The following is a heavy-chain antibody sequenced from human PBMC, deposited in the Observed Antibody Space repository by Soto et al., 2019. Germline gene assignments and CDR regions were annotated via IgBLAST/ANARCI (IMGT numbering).Heavy chain of an antibody. J-gene: IGHJ4*02. Sequence: VQLVESGGGVVQPGRSLRLSCAASGFTCSDYVLHWVRQAPGKGLAWVAVVSHDGRNTHYADSVKGRFTISRDSSKNTVSLEMTSLRAEDTAVYYCAKGGRQWLVTSGVNYWGQGALVTVAS. V-gene: IGHV3-30*18. CDR3: AKGGRQWLVTSGVNY. CDR2: VSHDGRNT. D-gene: IGHD6-19*01. CDR1: GFTCSDYV.